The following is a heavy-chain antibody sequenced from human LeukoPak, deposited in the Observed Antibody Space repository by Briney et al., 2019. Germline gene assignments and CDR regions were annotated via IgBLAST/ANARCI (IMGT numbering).Heavy chain of an antibody. CDR3: AREEFPGIAASLYDY. Sequence: SQTLSLTCAITGDSVSSNTAGWNWIRQSPSRGLEWLGRTFYRSKWYNDYAQSVRSRIAITPDTSRNQFSLHLNSVTPEDTAVYFCAREEFPGIAASLYDYWGQGTRVTVSS. CDR1: GDSVSSNTAG. V-gene: IGHV6-1*01. J-gene: IGHJ4*02. CDR2: TFYRSKWYN. D-gene: IGHD6-13*01.